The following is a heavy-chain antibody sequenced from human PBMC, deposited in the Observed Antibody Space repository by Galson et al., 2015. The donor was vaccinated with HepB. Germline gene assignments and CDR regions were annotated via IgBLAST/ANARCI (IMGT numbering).Heavy chain of an antibody. Sequence: SLRLSCAASGFTFSSYSMNWVRQAPGKGLEWVSFISSSSTTIYYADSVKGRFTISRDDAKNSQYLQMNSLRAEDTAVYYCARDLTGYSSTWRRYRFFDLWGRGTLVTVSS. CDR3: ARDLTGYSSTWRRYRFFDL. D-gene: IGHD6-13*01. J-gene: IGHJ2*01. V-gene: IGHV3-48*04. CDR1: GFTFSSYS. CDR2: ISSSSTTI.